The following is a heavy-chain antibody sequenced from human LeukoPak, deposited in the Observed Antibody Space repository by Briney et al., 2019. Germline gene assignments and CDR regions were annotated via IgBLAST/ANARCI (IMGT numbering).Heavy chain of an antibody. CDR1: GGSISSSSYY. V-gene: IGHV4-39*07. Sequence: SETLSLTCTVSGGSISSSSYYWGWIRQPPGKGLEWIGSIYYSRSTYYNPSLKSRVTISVDTSKNQFSLKLSSVTAADTAVYYCARDLGDYFDYWGQGTLVTVSS. J-gene: IGHJ4*02. CDR3: ARDLGDYFDY. CDR2: IYYSRST. D-gene: IGHD3-16*01.